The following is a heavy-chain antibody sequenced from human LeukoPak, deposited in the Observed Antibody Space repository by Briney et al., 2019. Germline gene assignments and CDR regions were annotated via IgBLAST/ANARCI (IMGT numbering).Heavy chain of an antibody. CDR1: GFTFSSYW. J-gene: IGHJ4*02. Sequence: GGSLRLSCAASGFTFSSYWMHWVRQAPGKGLVWVSRINSDGSSTSYADSVKGRFTISRDNSKNTLYLQMNSLRAEDTAVYYCAKGYCTNGVCYYFDYWGRGTLVTVSS. CDR2: INSDGSST. D-gene: IGHD2-8*01. V-gene: IGHV3-74*01. CDR3: AKGYCTNGVCYYFDY.